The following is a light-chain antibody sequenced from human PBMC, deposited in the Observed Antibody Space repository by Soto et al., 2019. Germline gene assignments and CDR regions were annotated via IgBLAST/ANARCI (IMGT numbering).Light chain of an antibody. V-gene: IGLV2-14*01. CDR2: EGT. J-gene: IGLJ2*01. CDR1: NSDIGRYKF. Sequence: QSALTQPASVSGSPGQSITISCTGTNSDIGRYKFVSWFQQHPGKAPKLMIFEGTNRPSGVSNRFSGSKSGNTASLTISWLQAEDEAIYFCSSSTNTNTLVIFGGGTKLTVL. CDR3: SSSTNTNTLVI.